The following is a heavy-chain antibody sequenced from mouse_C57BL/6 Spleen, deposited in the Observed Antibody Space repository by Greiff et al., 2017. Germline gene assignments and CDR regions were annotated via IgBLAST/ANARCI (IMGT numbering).Heavy chain of an antibody. Sequence: VKLVESGPELVKPGASVKISCKASGYAFSSSWMNWVKQRPGKGLEWIGRIYPGDGDTNYNGKFKGKATLTADKSSSTAYLQLSSLTSADSAVYCCARDGNYDYAMDYRGQGTSVTVSS. D-gene: IGHD2-1*01. CDR1: GYAFSSSW. V-gene: IGHV1-82*01. J-gene: IGHJ4*01. CDR2: IYPGDGDT. CDR3: ARDGNYDYAMDY.